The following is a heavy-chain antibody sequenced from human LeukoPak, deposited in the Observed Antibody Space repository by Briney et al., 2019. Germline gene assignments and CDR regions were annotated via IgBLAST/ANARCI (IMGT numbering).Heavy chain of an antibody. D-gene: IGHD3-16*02. J-gene: IGHJ5*02. CDR1: GYTFTSYG. CDR3: ARAPLPTYYDYVWGSYQKRVWFDP. CDR2: ISAYNGNT. Sequence: ASVKVSCKASGYTFTSYGISWVRQAPGQGLEWMGWISAYNGNTNYAQKLQGRVTMTTDTSTSTAYMELRSLRSDDTAVYYCARAPLPTYYDYVWGSYQKRVWFDPWGQGTLVTVSS. V-gene: IGHV1-18*01.